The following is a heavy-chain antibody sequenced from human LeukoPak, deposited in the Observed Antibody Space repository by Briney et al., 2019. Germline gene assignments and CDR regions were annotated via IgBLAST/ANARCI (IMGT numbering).Heavy chain of an antibody. J-gene: IGHJ3*02. CDR2: IFYNEGT. D-gene: IGHD3-22*01. Sequence: SETLSLTCTVSSGSFRTYYWSWIRQPPGKGLEWIGYIFYNEGTSYNPSLKSRVTISVDTSKNQFSLKLSSVTAADTAVYYCACLTTADAFDIWGQGTMVTVSS. V-gene: IGHV4-59*01. CDR3: ACLTTADAFDI. CDR1: SGSFRTYY.